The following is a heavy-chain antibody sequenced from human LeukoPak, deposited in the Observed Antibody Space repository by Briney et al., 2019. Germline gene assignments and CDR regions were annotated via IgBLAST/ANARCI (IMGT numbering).Heavy chain of an antibody. CDR1: GGSISSGGYY. V-gene: IGHV4-31*03. D-gene: IGHD4-17*01. CDR3: ARVGGHHPDYGDYQEANWFDP. CDR2: IYYSGST. Sequence: PSETLSLTCTVSGGSISSGGYYWSWIRQHPGKGLEWIGYIYYSGSTYYNPSLKSRVTISVDTSKNQFSLKLSSVTAADTAVYYCARVGGHHPDYGDYQEANWFDPWGQGTLVTVSS. J-gene: IGHJ5*02.